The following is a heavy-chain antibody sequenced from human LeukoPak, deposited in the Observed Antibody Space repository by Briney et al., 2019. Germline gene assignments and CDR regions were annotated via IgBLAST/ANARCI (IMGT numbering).Heavy chain of an antibody. J-gene: IGHJ4*02. D-gene: IGHD6-13*01. CDR2: ISGSGGST. Sequence: GGSLRLSCAASRLTFSSYAMSWARQAPGKGLEWVSAISGSGGSTYYADSVKGRFTISRDSSKNTLYLQMNSLRAEDTAVYYCAKDLRYSSSWGGQGTLVTVSS. CDR1: RLTFSSYA. V-gene: IGHV3-23*01. CDR3: AKDLRYSSSW.